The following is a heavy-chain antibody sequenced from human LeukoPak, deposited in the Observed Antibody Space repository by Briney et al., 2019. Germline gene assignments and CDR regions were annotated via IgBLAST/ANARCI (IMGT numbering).Heavy chain of an antibody. CDR2: IYTSGST. CDR3: ASEQSYYDFWSGYYTYWFDP. D-gene: IGHD3-3*01. V-gene: IGHV4-61*02. CDR1: GGSISSGSYY. J-gene: IGHJ5*02. Sequence: SETLSLTCTVSGGSISSGSYYWGWIRQPAGKGLEWIGRIYTSGSTNYNPSLKSRVTISVDTSKNQFSLKLSSVTAADTAVYYCASEQSYYDFWSGYYTYWFDPWGQGTLVTVSS.